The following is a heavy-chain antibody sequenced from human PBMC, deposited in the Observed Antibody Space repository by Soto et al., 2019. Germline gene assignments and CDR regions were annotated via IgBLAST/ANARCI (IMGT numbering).Heavy chain of an antibody. CDR2: INPNSGGT. V-gene: IGHV1-2*04. Sequence: VASVKVSCKASGYTFTGYYMHWVRQAPGQGLEWMGWINPNSGGTNYAQKFQGWVTMTRDTSISTAYMELSRLRSDDTAVYYCARDQRYCSSTSCYRGGNWFDPWGQGTLVTVSS. CDR3: ARDQRYCSSTSCYRGGNWFDP. J-gene: IGHJ5*02. D-gene: IGHD2-2*02. CDR1: GYTFTGYY.